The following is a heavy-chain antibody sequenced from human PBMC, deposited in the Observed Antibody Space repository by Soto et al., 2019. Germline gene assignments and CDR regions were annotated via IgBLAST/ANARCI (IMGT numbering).Heavy chain of an antibody. CDR3: ARGVGFGYYYYHMDL. Sequence: SETLSLTCTVSGASISSSYWSWIRQSPGKGLEWIGYVYYSGSTKYNPSLKSRVTISVDTSKNQFSLKLTSVTAADTAVYYCARGVGFGYYYYHMDLWGQGTTVTVSS. V-gene: IGHV4-59*01. CDR1: GASISSSY. D-gene: IGHD3-10*01. J-gene: IGHJ6*02. CDR2: VYYSGST.